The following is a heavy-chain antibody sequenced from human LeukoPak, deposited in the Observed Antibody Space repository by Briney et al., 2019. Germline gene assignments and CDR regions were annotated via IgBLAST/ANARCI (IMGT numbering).Heavy chain of an antibody. V-gene: IGHV1-69*01. CDR3: ARDLTGTTNWFDP. D-gene: IGHD1-7*01. Sequence: SVKVSCKASGGTFSSYAISWLRQAPGQGLEWMGGIIPIFGTANYAQKFQGRVTITADESTSTAYMELSSLRSEDTAVYYCARDLTGTTNWFDPWGQGTLVTVSS. CDR1: GGTFSSYA. CDR2: IIPIFGTA. J-gene: IGHJ5*02.